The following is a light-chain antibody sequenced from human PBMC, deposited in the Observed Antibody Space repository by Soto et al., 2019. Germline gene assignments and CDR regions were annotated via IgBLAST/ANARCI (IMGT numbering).Light chain of an antibody. CDR2: GVS. V-gene: IGLV2-8*01. J-gene: IGLJ2*01. CDR1: SSDVGGYTC. CDR3: SSYAGSNIPVV. Sequence: QSALTQPPSASGSPGQSVTISCTGTSSDVGGYTCVSWYQQHPGKAPKLMIYGVSRRPSGVPDRFSGSKSGNTASLTVSGLQAEDEADYYCSSYAGSNIPVVFGGGTKLTVL.